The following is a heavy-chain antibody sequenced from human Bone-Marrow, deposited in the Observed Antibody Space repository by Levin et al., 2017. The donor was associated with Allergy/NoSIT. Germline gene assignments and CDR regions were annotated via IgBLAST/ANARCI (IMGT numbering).Heavy chain of an antibody. CDR1: GFTFSSYA. CDR2: ITSGSGGGL. D-gene: IGHD1-26*01. Sequence: GESLKISCAASGFTFSSYAMSWFRQAPGKELEWVSHITSGSGGGLYYAHSVKGRFTISRDNSKSTLYLQMNSLRADDTALYYCARGTYGSFDYWGQGTLVTVSS. CDR3: ARGTYGSFDY. V-gene: IGHV3-23*01. J-gene: IGHJ4*02.